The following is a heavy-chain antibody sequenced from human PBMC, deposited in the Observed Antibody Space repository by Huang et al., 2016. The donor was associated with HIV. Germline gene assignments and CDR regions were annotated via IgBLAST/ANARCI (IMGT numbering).Heavy chain of an antibody. CDR1: GYTLTELS. V-gene: IGHV1-24*01. CDR2: LAPEQGET. Sequence: QVQLVQSGAEVKKPGASVKVSCKVSGYTLTELSIPWGRQAPGTGLEWMGGLAPEQGETNYAQNFQGRVTMTEDTSTDTAYMELNSLRSEDTAVYYCATGFDTYYDIWGQGTMVIASS. J-gene: IGHJ3*02. D-gene: IGHD2-21*01. CDR3: ATGFDTYYDI.